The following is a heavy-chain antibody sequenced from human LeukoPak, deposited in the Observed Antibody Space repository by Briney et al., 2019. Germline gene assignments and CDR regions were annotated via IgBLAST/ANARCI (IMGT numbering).Heavy chain of an antibody. CDR3: ARADIVLMVSASGTYYFDY. J-gene: IGHJ4*02. Sequence: SETLSLTCAVYGGSFSGYYWSWIRQPPGKGLEWIGEINHSGSTNYNPSLKSRVTISVDTSKNQFSLKLSSVTAADTAVYYCARADIVLMVSASGTYYFDYWGQGTLVTVPS. CDR1: GGSFSGYY. CDR2: INHSGST. V-gene: IGHV4-34*01. D-gene: IGHD2-8*01.